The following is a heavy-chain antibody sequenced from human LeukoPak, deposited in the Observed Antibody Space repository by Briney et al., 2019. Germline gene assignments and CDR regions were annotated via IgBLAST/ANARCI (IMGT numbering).Heavy chain of an antibody. Sequence: GGSLRLSCAASGFTFNTYAMSWVRQAPGEGLEWVSGISGRGGSTYYADSVKGRFPISRDNSKNTLYLQMNSLRAEDTAVYYCAKVGYDSWAIDYWGQGTLVTVSS. D-gene: IGHD3-3*01. J-gene: IGHJ4*02. CDR1: GFTFNTYA. V-gene: IGHV3-23*01. CDR3: AKVGYDSWAIDY. CDR2: ISGRGGST.